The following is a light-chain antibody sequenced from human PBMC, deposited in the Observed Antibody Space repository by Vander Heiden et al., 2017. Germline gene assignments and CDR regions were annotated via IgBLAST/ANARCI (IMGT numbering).Light chain of an antibody. CDR3: YSYAGRYTVS. CDR2: DVF. V-gene: IGLV2-11*01. CDR1: ISDVGGYNY. Sequence: QSALTQPRSVSGSPGQSVTISCTGSISDVGGYNYVSWYQHHPGKAPKVMRYDVFKRPSGVPDRFSGSKSGNTASLTISGLQAEDEADYDCYSYAGRYTVSFGGGTKMTVL. J-gene: IGLJ2*01.